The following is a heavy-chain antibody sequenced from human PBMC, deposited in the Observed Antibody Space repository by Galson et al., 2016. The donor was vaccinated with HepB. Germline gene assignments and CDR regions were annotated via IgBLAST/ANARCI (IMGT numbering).Heavy chain of an antibody. J-gene: IGHJ4*02. V-gene: IGHV3-48*04. CDR3: ARDSSPLTPPPRMYIAARNPFDS. D-gene: IGHD6-6*01. Sequence: SLRLSCAASGFTFSTYAMSWVRQAPGKGLEWISYIGSSSATIFYADSVKGRFTISRDDAKNSLHLQMTSLRAEDTAVYYCARDSSPLTPPPRMYIAARNPFDSWGQGTLVTVSS. CDR1: GFTFSTYA. CDR2: IGSSSATI.